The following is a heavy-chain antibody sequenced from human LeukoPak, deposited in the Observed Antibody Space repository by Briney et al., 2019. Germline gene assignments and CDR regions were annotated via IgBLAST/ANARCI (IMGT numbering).Heavy chain of an antibody. V-gene: IGHV3-7*01. CDR1: GFNFNSKW. J-gene: IGHJ4*02. CDR3: ADPPSDF. CDR2: INQDGSEK. Sequence: GGSLRLSCATSGFNFNSKWMTWVRQAPGKGLEWGANINQDGSEKSHGDSVKGRFTISRDNAKSSLFLEMSSLRAEDTAVYYCADPPSDFWGQGTLVAASS.